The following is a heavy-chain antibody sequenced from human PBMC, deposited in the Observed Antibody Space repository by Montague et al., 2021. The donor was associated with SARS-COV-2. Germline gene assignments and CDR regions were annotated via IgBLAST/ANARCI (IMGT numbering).Heavy chain of an antibody. D-gene: IGHD1/OR15-1a*01. J-gene: IGHJ4*02. CDR2: MYFTGTS. CDR3: ARGRVDVAAGRQGTIDF. Sequence: SETLSLTCSVSGGSITSHYWSWIRQPPGKGLEWIGRMYFTGTSNFNPSLSSRLTMSTDTSKNQFSLNLTSVTAADTAIYFCARGRVDVAAGRQGTIDFWGQGTLVTVSS. V-gene: IGHV4-4*07. CDR1: GGSITSHY.